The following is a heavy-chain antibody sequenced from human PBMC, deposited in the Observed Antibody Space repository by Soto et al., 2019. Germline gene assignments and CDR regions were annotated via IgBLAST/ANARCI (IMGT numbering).Heavy chain of an antibody. V-gene: IGHV2-26*01. CDR2: IFWNDER. J-gene: IGHJ4*02. CDR3: ARALREELPIYYFDS. D-gene: IGHD1-7*01. CDR1: GFSLSKARMG. Sequence: QVTLKESGPMLVKPTETLTLTCTVSGFSLSKARMGVSWIRQPPGKALEWLAHIFWNDERSYNTSLKSRLTISRDTSKSQVVLTMTNVDPVDTGTYFCARALREELPIYYFDSWGQGTLVTVSS.